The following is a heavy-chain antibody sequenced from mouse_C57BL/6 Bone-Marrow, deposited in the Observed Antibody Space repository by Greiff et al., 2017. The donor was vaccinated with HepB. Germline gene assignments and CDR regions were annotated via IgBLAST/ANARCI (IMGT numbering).Heavy chain of an antibody. V-gene: IGHV5-4*01. J-gene: IGHJ3*01. D-gene: IGHD1-1*01. CDR2: ISDGGSYT. Sequence: DVMLVESGGGLVKPGGSLKLSCAASGFTFSSYAMSWVRQTPEKRLEWVATISDGGSYTYYPDNVKGRFTISRDNAKNNLYLQMSHLKSEDTAMYYCAREGDYSWFAYWGQGTLVTVSA. CDR1: GFTFSSYA. CDR3: AREGDYSWFAY.